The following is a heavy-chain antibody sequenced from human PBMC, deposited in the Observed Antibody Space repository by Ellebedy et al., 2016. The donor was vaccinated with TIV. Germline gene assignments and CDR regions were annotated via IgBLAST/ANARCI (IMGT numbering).Heavy chain of an antibody. CDR1: GFTFSSYA. CDR3: ARASIAAAGTDAFDI. J-gene: IGHJ3*02. D-gene: IGHD6-13*01. Sequence: GGSLRLXXAASGFTFSSYAMSWVRQAPGKGLEWVAVISYDGSNKYYADSVKGRFTISRDNSKNTLYLQMNSLRAEDTAVYYCARASIAAAGTDAFDIWGQGTMVTVSS. V-gene: IGHV3-30-3*01. CDR2: ISYDGSNK.